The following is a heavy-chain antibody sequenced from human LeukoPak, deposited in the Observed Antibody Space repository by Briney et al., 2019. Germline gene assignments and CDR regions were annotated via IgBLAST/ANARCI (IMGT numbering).Heavy chain of an antibody. V-gene: IGHV4-59*01. Sequence: SETLSPTCAVYGGSFSGYYWSWIRQPPGKGLEWIGYIYYSGSTNYNPSLKSTSKNQFSLKLSSVTAADTAVYYCARDQYYYGSGSYLFDPWGQGTLVTVSS. CDR3: ARDQYYYGSGSYLFDP. CDR1: GGSFSGYY. J-gene: IGHJ5*02. D-gene: IGHD3-10*01. CDR2: IYYSGST.